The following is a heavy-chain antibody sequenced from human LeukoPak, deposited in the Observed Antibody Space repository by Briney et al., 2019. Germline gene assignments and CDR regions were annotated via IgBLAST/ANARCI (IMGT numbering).Heavy chain of an antibody. D-gene: IGHD5-12*01. CDR1: GFTFSSYA. Sequence: QPGGSLRLSCAASGFTFSSYAMNWVRQAPGKGLEWVSTISGSGGSTFYADSVKGRFTISGDNSKNTLYLQMNSLRAEDTAVYYCAKARGYSGYDFCDYWGQGTLVSVSS. CDR2: ISGSGGST. J-gene: IGHJ4*02. CDR3: AKARGYSGYDFCDY. V-gene: IGHV3-23*01.